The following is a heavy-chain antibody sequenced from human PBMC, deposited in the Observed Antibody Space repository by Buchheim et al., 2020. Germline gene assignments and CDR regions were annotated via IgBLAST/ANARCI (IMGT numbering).Heavy chain of an antibody. Sequence: EVQLVESGGGLVQPGGSLRLSCAASGFTFSSYWMHWVRQAPGKGLVWVSRINSDGSSTSYADSVKGRFTISRDNAKNTLSLQMNRLRAEDTAVYYCARGGYCSGGSCYTDYYYGMDVWGQGTT. J-gene: IGHJ6*02. V-gene: IGHV3-74*01. CDR3: ARGGYCSGGSCYTDYYYGMDV. CDR2: INSDGSST. D-gene: IGHD2-15*01. CDR1: GFTFSSYW.